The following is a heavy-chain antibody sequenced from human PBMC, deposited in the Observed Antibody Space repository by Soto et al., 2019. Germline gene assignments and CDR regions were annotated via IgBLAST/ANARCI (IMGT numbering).Heavy chain of an antibody. D-gene: IGHD1-26*01. Sequence: GGSLRPSCASPGFTFSTYTMHWVRQAPGKGLEWVSSINGRGNYIYYAESVKGRFTISRDNAKNPLYLQMDRLRAEDTALYYCVREDGKVGTNSAFDYWGLGALVTVSS. CDR1: GFTFSTYT. V-gene: IGHV3-21*01. CDR3: VREDGKVGTNSAFDY. J-gene: IGHJ4*02. CDR2: INGRGNYI.